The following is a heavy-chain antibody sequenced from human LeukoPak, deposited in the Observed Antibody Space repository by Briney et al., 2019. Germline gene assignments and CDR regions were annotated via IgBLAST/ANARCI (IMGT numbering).Heavy chain of an antibody. D-gene: IGHD2-2*01. CDR3: ARAKDIVVVPADY. CDR1: GFTFSSYA. J-gene: IGHJ4*02. V-gene: IGHV3-30-3*01. CDR2: ISYDGSNK. Sequence: GGSLRLSCAASGFTFSSYAMHWVRQAPGKGLEWVAVISYDGSNKYYADSVKGRFTISRDNSKNTLYPQMNSLRAEDTAVYYCARAKDIVVVPADYWGQGTLVTVSS.